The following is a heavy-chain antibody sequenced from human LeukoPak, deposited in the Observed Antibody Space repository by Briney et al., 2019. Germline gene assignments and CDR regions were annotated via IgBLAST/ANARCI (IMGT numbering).Heavy chain of an antibody. Sequence: GGSLRLSCAASGFTFSSYSMSWVRQAPGKGLEWVSYISSSISTIYYADSVKGRFTISRDNAKNSLYLQMNSLRDEDTAVYYCASVRRGGYYDSSGYYSNDAFDIWGQGTMVTVSS. D-gene: IGHD3-22*01. V-gene: IGHV3-48*02. CDR2: ISSSISTI. J-gene: IGHJ3*02. CDR3: ASVRRGGYYDSSGYYSNDAFDI. CDR1: GFTFSSYS.